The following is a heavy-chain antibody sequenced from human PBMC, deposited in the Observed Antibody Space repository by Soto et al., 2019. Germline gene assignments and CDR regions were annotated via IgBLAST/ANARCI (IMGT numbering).Heavy chain of an antibody. CDR1: GYSISSSNW. V-gene: IGHV4-28*01. J-gene: IGHJ3*02. Sequence: QVQLQESGPGLVKPSDTLSLTCAVSGYSISSSNWWGWIRQPPGTGVEWIGYIYYSGSTNYNPSLNGRAIMSVDTSKNQYSQKLTSVTAVDTAVYYCARKNGVLDAFDIWGQGTMVTVSS. CDR3: ARKNGVLDAFDI. D-gene: IGHD4-17*01. CDR2: IYYSGST.